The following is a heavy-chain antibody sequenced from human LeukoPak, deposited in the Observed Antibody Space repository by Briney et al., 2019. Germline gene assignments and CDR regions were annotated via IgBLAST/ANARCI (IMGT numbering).Heavy chain of an antibody. D-gene: IGHD3-16*01. CDR3: AKDRRLRLGEFLGRKETNWFDP. Sequence: GGSLRLSCAASGFTFSSYTMNWVRQAPGKGLEWVSSISSSSSYADSVKGRFTISRDNAKDSLYLQMNSLRAEDTAVYYCAKDRRLRLGEFLGRKETNWFDPWGQGTLVTVSS. CDR1: GFTFSSYT. CDR2: ISSSSS. V-gene: IGHV3-21*01. J-gene: IGHJ5*02.